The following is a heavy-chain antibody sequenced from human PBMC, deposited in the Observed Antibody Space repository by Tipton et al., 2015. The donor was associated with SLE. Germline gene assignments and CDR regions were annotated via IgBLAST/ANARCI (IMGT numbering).Heavy chain of an antibody. CDR3: ARLPQSRLFDQ. V-gene: IGHV4-4*07. J-gene: IGHJ4*02. Sequence: TLSLTCTVSGASISNYYWTWIRQPAGKGLEWIGRIYSTGSTNYNPSLESRVTISLDTSKNQFALKLTSVTAADTAVYYCARLPQSRLFDQWGQGTLVSVFS. CDR2: IYSTGST. CDR1: GASISNYY.